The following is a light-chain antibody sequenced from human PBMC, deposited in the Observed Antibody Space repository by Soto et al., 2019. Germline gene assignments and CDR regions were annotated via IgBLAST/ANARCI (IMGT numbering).Light chain of an antibody. Sequence: QSALTQPASVSGSPGQSITISCTGTSSDVGAYNYVSWYQQYPGKAPKLMIYHVSNRPSEVSNRFSGSKSGNTASLTISGLQAEDEADYYCNSYTTSSTVVFGGGTK. CDR1: SSDVGAYNY. J-gene: IGLJ2*01. CDR3: NSYTTSSTVV. CDR2: HVS. V-gene: IGLV2-14*01.